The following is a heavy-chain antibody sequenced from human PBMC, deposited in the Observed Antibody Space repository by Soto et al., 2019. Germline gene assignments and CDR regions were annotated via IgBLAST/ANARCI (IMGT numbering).Heavy chain of an antibody. CDR1: GFTFNNYW. D-gene: IGHD4-17*01. J-gene: IGHJ3*02. Sequence: GGSLRLSCAASGFTFNNYWMTWVRLAPGRGLEWVANISPDGNEKQYAGSVEGRFAISRDNARNSLFLQMNSLRAEDTALYFCARDPANSGDDALWGAFDIWGQGTEVTVSS. CDR2: ISPDGNEK. V-gene: IGHV3-7*01. CDR3: ARDPANSGDDALWGAFDI.